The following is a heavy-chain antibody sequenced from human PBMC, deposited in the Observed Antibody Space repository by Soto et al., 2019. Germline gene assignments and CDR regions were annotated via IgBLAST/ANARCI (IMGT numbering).Heavy chain of an antibody. D-gene: IGHD3-10*01. Sequence: VVDGYIVGHDGRWIRKNTGKGLEWIGEINHSGSTNYNPSLKSRVTISVDTSKNQFSLKLSSVTAADTAVYYCARGRRMATMVRGVLDYWGQGTLVTVSS. V-gene: IGHV4-34*01. CDR1: DGYIVGHD. CDR2: INHSGST. CDR3: ARGRRMATMVRGVLDY. J-gene: IGHJ4*02.